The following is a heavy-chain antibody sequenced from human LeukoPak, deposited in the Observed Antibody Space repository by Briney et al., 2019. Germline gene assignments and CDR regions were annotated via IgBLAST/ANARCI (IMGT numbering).Heavy chain of an antibody. V-gene: IGHV3-7*01. Sequence: GGSLRLSCGASGFTFITYWMSWVRQAPGKGLEWVANIKQDGSDKYYVDSVKGRFTISKDNAKNSLYLQMNSLRAEDTAVYYCARNNYWRFDYWGQGTLVTVSS. CDR3: ARNNYWRFDY. CDR1: GFTFITYW. CDR2: IKQDGSDK. J-gene: IGHJ4*02. D-gene: IGHD1-1*01.